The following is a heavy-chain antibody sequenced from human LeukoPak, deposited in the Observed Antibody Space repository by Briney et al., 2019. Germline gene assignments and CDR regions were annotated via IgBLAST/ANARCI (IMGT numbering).Heavy chain of an antibody. CDR2: INHSGST. D-gene: IGHD6-6*01. CDR3: ARGVVSLIDAFDI. CDR1: GGSFSGYY. Sequence: SETLSLTCAVYGGSFSGYYWSWIRQPPGKGLEWIGEINHSGSTNYNPSLKSRVTISVDTSKNQFSLKLSSVTAADTAVYYCARGVVSLIDAFDIWGQGTMVTVSS. J-gene: IGHJ3*02. V-gene: IGHV4-34*01.